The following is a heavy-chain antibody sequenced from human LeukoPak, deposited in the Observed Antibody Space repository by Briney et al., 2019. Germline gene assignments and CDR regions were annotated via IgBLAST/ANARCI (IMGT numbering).Heavy chain of an antibody. CDR2: INHSGST. Sequence: SETLSLTCAVYGGSFSGYYWSWIRQPPGKGLEWIGEINHSGSTNYSPSLKSRVTISVDTSKNQFSLKLSSVTAADTAVYYCARRNYDYVWGSYRGNAEYFQHWGQGTLVTVSS. CDR1: GGSFSGYY. V-gene: IGHV4-34*01. CDR3: ARRNYDYVWGSYRGNAEYFQH. D-gene: IGHD3-16*02. J-gene: IGHJ1*01.